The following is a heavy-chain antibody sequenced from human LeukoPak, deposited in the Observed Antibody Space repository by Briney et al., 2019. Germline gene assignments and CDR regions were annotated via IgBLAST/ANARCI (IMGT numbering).Heavy chain of an antibody. CDR3: ARDFVRSGARPDGFQH. V-gene: IGHV1-46*01. D-gene: IGHD2-15*01. Sequence: ASVKVSCKASGYTFTSYYMHWVRQAPGQGLEWMGIINPSGGSTSYAQKFQGRVTMTRDTSTSTVYKELSSLRSEDTAVYYCARDFVRSGARPDGFQHWGQGTLVTVSS. CDR2: INPSGGST. J-gene: IGHJ1*01. CDR1: GYTFTSYY.